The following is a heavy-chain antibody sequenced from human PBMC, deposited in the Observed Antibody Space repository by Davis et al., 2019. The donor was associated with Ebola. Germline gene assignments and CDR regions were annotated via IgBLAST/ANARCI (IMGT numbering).Heavy chain of an antibody. Sequence: GESLKISCAASGFTFSDYAMSWVRQAPGKGLEWVSGISGSGGSTSYADSVKGRFTLSRDNSKDTLYLQMNSLRAEDTAVYYQGPIGLPPGTLLQEHLWG. CDR2: ISGSGGST. J-gene: IGHJ6*01. CDR1: GFTFSDYA. CDR3: GPIGLPPGTLLQEHL. V-gene: IGHV3-23*01.